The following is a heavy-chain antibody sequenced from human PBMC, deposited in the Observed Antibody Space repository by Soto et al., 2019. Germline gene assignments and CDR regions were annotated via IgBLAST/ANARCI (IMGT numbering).Heavy chain of an antibody. CDR1: GGSISSGGYY. CDR3: ARTKICSSTSCTLNWFDP. J-gene: IGHJ5*02. CDR2: IYYSGST. D-gene: IGHD2-2*01. Sequence: QVQLQESGPGLVKPSQTLSLTCTVSGGSISSGGYYWSWIRQHPGKGLEWIGYIYYSGSTYYNPSLKSRVTISVDTSKNQFSLKLSSVTAADTAVYYCARTKICSSTSCTLNWFDPWGQGTLVTVSS. V-gene: IGHV4-31*03.